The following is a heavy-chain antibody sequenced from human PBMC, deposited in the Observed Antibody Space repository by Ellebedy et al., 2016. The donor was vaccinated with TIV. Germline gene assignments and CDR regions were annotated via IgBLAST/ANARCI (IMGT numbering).Heavy chain of an antibody. Sequence: AASVKVSCKASGYTFTSYGISWVRQAPGQGLEWMGWISAYNGNTNYAQKLQGRVTMTTDTSTSTAYMELRSLRSDDTAVYYCAKDYGSGSYLSGMDVWGQGTTVTVSS. J-gene: IGHJ6*02. CDR2: ISAYNGNT. D-gene: IGHD3-10*01. CDR3: AKDYGSGSYLSGMDV. V-gene: IGHV1-18*04. CDR1: GYTFTSYG.